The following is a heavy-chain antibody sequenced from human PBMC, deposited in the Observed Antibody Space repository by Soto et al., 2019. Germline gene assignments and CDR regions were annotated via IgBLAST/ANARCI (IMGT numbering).Heavy chain of an antibody. CDR1: GGSISSYY. J-gene: IGHJ6*03. Sequence: SETLSLTCTVSGGSISSYYWSWIRQPPGKGLEWIGYTYYSGSTNYNPSLKSRVTISVDTSKNQFSLKLSSVTAADTAVYYCAKHDYGDYVGRYYYYYYMDVWGKGTTVTVSS. D-gene: IGHD4-17*01. CDR2: TYYSGST. CDR3: AKHDYGDYVGRYYYYYYMDV. V-gene: IGHV4-59*01.